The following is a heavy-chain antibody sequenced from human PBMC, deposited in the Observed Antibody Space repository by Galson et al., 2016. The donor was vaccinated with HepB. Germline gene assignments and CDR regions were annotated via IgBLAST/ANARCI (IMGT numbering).Heavy chain of an antibody. CDR2: IYYSGTT. J-gene: IGHJ3*02. D-gene: IGHD1-26*01. Sequence: ETLSLTCTVSGDSISSTSFYWGWIRQPPGKGLEWIGSIYYSGTTQYSPSLTGRIRISVDTSKNQFSLKVNSVTAADTAVYYCARQGTRWQLLSYEAFDIWGQGTMVTVSS. CDR3: ARQGTRWQLLSYEAFDI. CDR1: GDSISSTSFY. V-gene: IGHV4-39*01.